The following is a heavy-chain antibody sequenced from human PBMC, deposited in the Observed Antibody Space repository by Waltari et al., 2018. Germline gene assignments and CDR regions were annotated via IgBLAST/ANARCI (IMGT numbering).Heavy chain of an antibody. Sequence: EVRLVEAGGGLFQPGGSVRLSWVGSGFNLSPYWIHWVRQAPGKGLVWVSRINADGSTTNYADSVKGRFTISRDNAKNTAYLQINSLRAEDTAVYYCARALYYLPDYWGQGTLVTVSS. D-gene: IGHD3-16*02. J-gene: IGHJ4*02. CDR3: ARALYYLPDY. CDR1: GFNLSPYW. V-gene: IGHV3-74*01. CDR2: INADGSTT.